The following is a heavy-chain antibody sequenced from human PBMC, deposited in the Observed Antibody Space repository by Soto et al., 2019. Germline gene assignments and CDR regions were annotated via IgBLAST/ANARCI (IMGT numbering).Heavy chain of an antibody. V-gene: IGHV3-33*01. D-gene: IGHD6-6*01. Sequence: QVQLVESGGGVVQPGRSLRLSCAASGFTFSSYGMHWVRQAPGKGLEWVAVIWYDGSNKYYEDSVKGRFTISRDNSKNTLYLQMNSLRAEDTAVYYCARDKGSSSRDFYYYGMDVWGQGTTVTVSS. CDR1: GFTFSSYG. CDR2: IWYDGSNK. CDR3: ARDKGSSSRDFYYYGMDV. J-gene: IGHJ6*02.